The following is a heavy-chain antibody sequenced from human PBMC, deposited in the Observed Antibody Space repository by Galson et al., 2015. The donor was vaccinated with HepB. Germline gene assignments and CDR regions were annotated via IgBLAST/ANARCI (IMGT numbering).Heavy chain of an antibody. CDR1: GYTFTSYG. Sequence: SVKVSCKASGYTFTSYGISWMRQAPGEGLEWMGWISPYAGNTFYQQNFQGRVTMTTDTSTSTSSMELRSLRSDDTAVYYCAREGYYDSSGSLSLYYGMDVWGQGTTVTVSS. V-gene: IGHV1-18*01. CDR3: AREGYYDSSGSLSLYYGMDV. J-gene: IGHJ6*02. CDR2: ISPYAGNT. D-gene: IGHD3-22*01.